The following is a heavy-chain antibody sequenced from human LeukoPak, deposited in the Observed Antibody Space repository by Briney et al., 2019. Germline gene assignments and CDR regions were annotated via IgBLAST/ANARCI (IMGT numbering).Heavy chain of an antibody. D-gene: IGHD3-22*01. CDR2: IYYSGST. Sequence: SETLSLTCTVSGGSISSSSYYWGWIRQPPGKGLEWIGSIYYSGSTYYNPSLKSRVTISVDTSKNQFSLKLSSVTAADTAVYYCARGDYDSSGYYSPRHWGQGTLVTVSS. CDR3: ARGDYDSSGYYSPRH. CDR1: GGSISSSSYY. J-gene: IGHJ1*01. V-gene: IGHV4-39*07.